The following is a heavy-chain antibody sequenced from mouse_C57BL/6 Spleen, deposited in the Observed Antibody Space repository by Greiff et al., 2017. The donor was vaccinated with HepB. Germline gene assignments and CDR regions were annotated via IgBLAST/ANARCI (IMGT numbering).Heavy chain of an antibody. V-gene: IGHV3-8*01. CDR1: GYSITSDY. D-gene: IGHD2-4*01. Sequence: EVQLVESGPGLAKPSQTLSLTCSVTGYSITSDYWNWIRKLPGNKLEYMGYISYSGSTYYNPSLKSRISITRDTSKNQYYLQLNSVTTEDTATYYCARYYYDYDYWYFDVWGTGTTVTVSS. CDR2: ISYSGST. J-gene: IGHJ1*03. CDR3: ARYYYDYDYWYFDV.